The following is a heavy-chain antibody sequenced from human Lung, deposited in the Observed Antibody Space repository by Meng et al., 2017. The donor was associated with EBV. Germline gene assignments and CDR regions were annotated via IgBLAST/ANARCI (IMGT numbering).Heavy chain of an antibody. CDR3: AIIPYSNA. Sequence: QVQRVESGGGVVQPWRSLRLTCAAAGFDFDPYAVHWVRQAPGKGLEWVAVISDTGHNKYFADSVRGRFTISRDNSKNMVSLQMNSLRPGDTATYYCAIIPYSNAWGQGTLVTVSS. V-gene: IGHV3-30-3*01. J-gene: IGHJ5*02. CDR1: GFDFDPYA. CDR2: ISDTGHNK. D-gene: IGHD4-11*01.